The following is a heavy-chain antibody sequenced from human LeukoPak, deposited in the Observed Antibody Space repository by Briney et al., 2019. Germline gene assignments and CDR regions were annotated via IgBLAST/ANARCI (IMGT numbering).Heavy chain of an antibody. Sequence: GASVKVSCKASGYTFRQYSISWVRQAPGKGFEWMGWVSPSHTTRVYAQEFQGRVTMTADTNTNTVSMELRSLRFDDTAVYYCARDGGSSVTDAFDIWGQGTMVTVSS. V-gene: IGHV1-18*01. CDR2: VSPSHTTR. J-gene: IGHJ3*02. CDR3: ARDGGSSVTDAFDI. D-gene: IGHD6-6*01. CDR1: GYTFRQYS.